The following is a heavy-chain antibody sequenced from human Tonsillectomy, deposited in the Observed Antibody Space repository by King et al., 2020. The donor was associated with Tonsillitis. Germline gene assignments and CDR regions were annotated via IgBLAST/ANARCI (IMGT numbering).Heavy chain of an antibody. D-gene: IGHD3-3*01. CDR2: IAYDGSNE. J-gene: IGHJ6*02. V-gene: IGHV3-30*04. Sequence: VQLVESGGGVVQPGKSLRLSCAASGFTFSSYAMHWVRQAPGKGLEWVALIAYDGSNEYYADSVRGRLTISRDTSKKTLYLQMNSLRAEDTAVYYCATVNLEWLFVYYYGLDVWGQGTTVTVSS. CDR3: ATVNLEWLFVYYYGLDV. CDR1: GFTFSSYA.